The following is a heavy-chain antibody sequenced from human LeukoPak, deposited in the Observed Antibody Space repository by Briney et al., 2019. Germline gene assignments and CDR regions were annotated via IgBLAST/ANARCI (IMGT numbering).Heavy chain of an antibody. CDR1: GFTFSDYY. V-gene: IGHV3-11*01. J-gene: IGHJ6*02. CDR3: ARAPYYYYYGMDV. Sequence: GGSLRLPCAASGFTFSDYYMSWIRQAPGKGLEWVSYISSSGSTIYYADSVKGRFTISRDNAKNLLYLQMNSLRAEDTAVYYCARAPYYYYYGMDVWGQGTTVTVSS. CDR2: ISSSGSTI.